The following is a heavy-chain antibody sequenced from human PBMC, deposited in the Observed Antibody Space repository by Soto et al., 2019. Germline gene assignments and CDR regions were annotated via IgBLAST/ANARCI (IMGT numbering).Heavy chain of an antibody. V-gene: IGHV4-34*01. CDR1: GDSLSGYA. CDR2: ITFRGVT. Sequence: QVLPHQWGSGLFRPSETLSLTCDVHGDSLSGYAWSWIRQPPGKGLEWIGEITFRGVTNYHPSLKSRLSMSVDTSKNRISLNVSSVTAVATAIYFCSRKLEASIRHVEWCSYKGFDPWGPGTLVTVSS. D-gene: IGHD3-9*01. J-gene: IGHJ5*02. CDR3: SRKLEASIRHVEWCSYKGFDP.